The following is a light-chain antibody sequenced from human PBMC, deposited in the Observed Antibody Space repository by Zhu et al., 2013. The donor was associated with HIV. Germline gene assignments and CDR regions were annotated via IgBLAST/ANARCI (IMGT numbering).Light chain of an antibody. CDR2: GAS. CDR1: QSVTRSC. Sequence: EIVLTQSPGTLSLSPGERATLSCRASQSVTRSCLAWYQHKPGQAPRLLLYGASTRATRIPGRFSGSGSGTEFSLTISSLQSEDFGVYYCQQYHNWPPLTFGGGTTVE. CDR3: QQYHNWPPLT. J-gene: IGKJ4*01. V-gene: IGKV3-15*01.